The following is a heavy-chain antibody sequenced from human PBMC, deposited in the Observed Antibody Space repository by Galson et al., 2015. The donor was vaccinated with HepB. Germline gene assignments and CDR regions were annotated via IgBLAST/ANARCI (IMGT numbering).Heavy chain of an antibody. CDR2: IYWDDDK. CDR3: AHSGWGVLQGLVARWDFDY. D-gene: IGHD2-8*02. V-gene: IGHV2-5*02. CDR1: GFSLSTSGVG. Sequence: PALVKPTQTLTLTCTFSGFSLSTSGVGVGWIRQPPGKALEWLALIYWDDDKRYSPSLKSRLTITKDTSKNQVVLTMTNMDPVDTATYYCAHSGWGVLQGLVARWDFDYWGQGTLVTVSS. J-gene: IGHJ4*02.